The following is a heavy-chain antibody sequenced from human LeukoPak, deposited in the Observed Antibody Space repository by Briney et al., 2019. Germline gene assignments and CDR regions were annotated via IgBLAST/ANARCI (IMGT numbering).Heavy chain of an antibody. CDR1: GFTFSNYW. Sequence: GGSLRLSCAGSGFTFSNYWMSWVRQAPGKGLEWVANVKPDGTEKYYVDSVKGRFTISRDNAKNTLYLQMNSLRADDTAVYYCAREIGPGTGSGDAFDIWGQGTMVTVSS. CDR3: AREIGPGTGSGDAFDI. CDR2: VKPDGTEK. V-gene: IGHV3-7*01. D-gene: IGHD3-10*01. J-gene: IGHJ3*02.